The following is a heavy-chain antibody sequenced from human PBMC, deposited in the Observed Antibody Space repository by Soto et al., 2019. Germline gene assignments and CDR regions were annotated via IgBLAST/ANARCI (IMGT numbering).Heavy chain of an antibody. V-gene: IGHV3-23*01. CDR1: GFTFSSYA. CDR3: AKGVRFRYYYYGMDV. D-gene: IGHD4-17*01. CDR2: ISGSGGST. Sequence: GGSLRLSCAASGFTFSSYAMSWVRQAPGKGLEWVSAISGSGGSTYYTDSVKGRFTISRDNSKNTLYLQMNSLRAEDTAVYYCAKGVRFRYYYYGMDVWGQGTTVTVYS. J-gene: IGHJ6*02.